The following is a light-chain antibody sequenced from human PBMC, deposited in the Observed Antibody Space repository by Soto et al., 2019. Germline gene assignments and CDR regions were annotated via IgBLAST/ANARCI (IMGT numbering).Light chain of an antibody. Sequence: IRVTQSPASLSASVVDIVTITCRANQDIAIYLAWYQQKPGEAPKLLIYAASNLYGVVPSRFSGSGSGTDFALTITCLQAEDLANYYCQQLRMYPSAFGGGPKVEIK. V-gene: IGKV1-9*01. CDR1: QDIAIY. CDR3: QQLRMYPSA. J-gene: IGKJ4*01. CDR2: AAS.